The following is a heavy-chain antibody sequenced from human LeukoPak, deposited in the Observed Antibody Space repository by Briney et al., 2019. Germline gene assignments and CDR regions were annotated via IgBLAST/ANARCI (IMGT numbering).Heavy chain of an antibody. CDR1: GFTSSNLW. Sequence: GGSLRLSCAASGFTSSNLWMSWVRQAPGKGLEWVANIKQDGSDIYYVGSVKGRFTISRDNAKSSLYLQTSRLTAEDTGVYYCAAGSGWLIDSWGQGTLVTVSS. CDR2: IKQDGSDI. CDR3: AAGSGWLIDS. V-gene: IGHV3-7*05. J-gene: IGHJ4*02. D-gene: IGHD6-19*01.